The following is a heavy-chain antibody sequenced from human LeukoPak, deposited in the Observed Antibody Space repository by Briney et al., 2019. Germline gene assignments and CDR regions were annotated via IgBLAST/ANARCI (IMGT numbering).Heavy chain of an antibody. V-gene: IGHV1-2*02. CDR2: INLDSGGT. J-gene: IGHJ5*02. Sequence: ASVKVSCKASGYTFTGYYIHWVRQAPGQGLEWMGWINLDSGGTNYAQKLQGRVTMTRDTSISTAYMELSRLTSDDTAVYYCARSPTAGWFDPWGQGTLVTVSS. CDR3: ARSPTAGWFDP. CDR1: GYTFTGYY.